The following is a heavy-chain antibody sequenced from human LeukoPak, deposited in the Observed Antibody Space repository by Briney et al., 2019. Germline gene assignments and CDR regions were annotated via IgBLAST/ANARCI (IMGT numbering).Heavy chain of an antibody. V-gene: IGHV3-23*01. J-gene: IGHJ4*02. Sequence: GGSLRLSCAASGFTFSSYAMSWVRQAPGKGLEWVSAISGSGGRTYYADSVNGRFTISRDNSKNTLYLQMNSLRAEDTAVSYCAKDGTVTTGHFDYWGQGTLVTVSS. CDR2: ISGSGGRT. D-gene: IGHD4-17*01. CDR1: GFTFSSYA. CDR3: AKDGTVTTGHFDY.